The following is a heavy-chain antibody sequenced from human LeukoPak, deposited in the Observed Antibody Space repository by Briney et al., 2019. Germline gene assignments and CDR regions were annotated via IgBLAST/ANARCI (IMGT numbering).Heavy chain of an antibody. CDR2: IYYSGST. D-gene: IGHD6-13*01. V-gene: IGHV4-39*01. CDR1: GGSISSSSYY. J-gene: IGHJ4*02. CDR3: ARGGSSSWYDLVDY. Sequence: SETLSLTCTVSGGSISSSSYYWGWIRQPPEKGLEWIGSIYYSGSTYYNPSLKSRVTISVDTSKNQFSLKLSSVTAADTAVYYCARGGSSSWYDLVDYWGQGTLVTVSS.